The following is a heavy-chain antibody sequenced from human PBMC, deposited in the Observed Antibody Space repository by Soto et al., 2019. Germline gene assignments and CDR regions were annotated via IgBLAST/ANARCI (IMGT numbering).Heavy chain of an antibody. CDR2: IWYDGSNK. Sequence: QVQLVESGGGVVQPGRSLRLSCVASGFTFSNYGMHWVRQAPGKGPEWVAVIWYDGSNKDYADSVKGRFTISRDNSRNTLYLQMNSLRPEDTAVYYCASALETGDYWGQGTLVTVSS. D-gene: IGHD3-10*01. CDR3: ASALETGDY. CDR1: GFTFSNYG. V-gene: IGHV3-33*01. J-gene: IGHJ4*02.